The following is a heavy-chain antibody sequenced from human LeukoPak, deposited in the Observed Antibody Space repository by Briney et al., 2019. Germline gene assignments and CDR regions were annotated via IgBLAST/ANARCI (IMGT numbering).Heavy chain of an antibody. CDR1: GGSISNYH. CDR3: AREKLSAGPHFKH. J-gene: IGHJ4*02. D-gene: IGHD6-13*01. Sequence: SETLTLTCAVSGGSISNYHWSWIRQTPGKGLEWIGYIYHRGTTVYNPSLKSRVTVSVHTSKNQFSLRLTSVTAADTAIYYCAREKLSAGPHFKHWGRGSLVSVSA. CDR2: IYHRGTT. V-gene: IGHV4-59*12.